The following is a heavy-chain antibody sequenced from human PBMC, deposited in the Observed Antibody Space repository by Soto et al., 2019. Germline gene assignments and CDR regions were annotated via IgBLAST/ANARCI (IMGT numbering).Heavy chain of an antibody. CDR3: ERDSAVTFFGVVGGRQYYGRAV. V-gene: IGHV1-69*13. J-gene: IGHJ6*02. D-gene: IGHD3-3*01. CDR2: IIPIFGTA. CDR1: GGTFSSYA. Sequence: SVKVSCKASGGTFSSYAISWVLQAPGQGLEWMGGIIPIFGTANYAQKFQGRVTITADESTSTAYMELSSLRSEDTAVYDWERDSAVTFFGVVGGRQYYGRAVWG.